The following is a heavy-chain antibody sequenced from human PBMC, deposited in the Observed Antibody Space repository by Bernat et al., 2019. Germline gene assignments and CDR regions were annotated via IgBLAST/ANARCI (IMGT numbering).Heavy chain of an antibody. D-gene: IGHD3-10*01. J-gene: IGHJ3*02. V-gene: IGHV3-33*01. CDR2: IWANGNNE. Sequence: QVQLVESGGGVVQPGGSLRLSCVASGFTFSNYGMHWVRQAPGKGLEWVAVIWANGNNEGYADPVKGRVTISRDNSKSTLYLQMNSLRAEDTAIYYCATDRGASAFDIWGQGTTVTVSS. CDR3: ATDRGASAFDI. CDR1: GFTFSNYG.